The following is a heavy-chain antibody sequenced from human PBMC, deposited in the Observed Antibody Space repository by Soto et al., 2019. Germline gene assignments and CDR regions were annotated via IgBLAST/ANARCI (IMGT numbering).Heavy chain of an antibody. CDR1: GGSISSYY. V-gene: IGHV4-59*01. D-gene: IGHD6-6*01. J-gene: IGHJ4*02. CDR3: ARGRGYSSSPYYFDY. CDR2: IYYSGST. Sequence: QVQLQESGPGLVKPSETLSLTCTVSGGSISSYYWSWIRQPPGKGLEWIGYIYYSGSTNYNPSLKSRVTISVDTSKNQFSLKLSSLTAADTAVYYCARGRGYSSSPYYFDYWGQGTLVTVSS.